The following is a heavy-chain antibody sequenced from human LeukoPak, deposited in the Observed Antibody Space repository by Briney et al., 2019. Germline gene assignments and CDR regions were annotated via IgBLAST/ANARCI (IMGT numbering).Heavy chain of an antibody. CDR1: GFTVSSNY. V-gene: IGHV3-23*01. CDR3: AKAAFVSGWYYFAY. D-gene: IGHD6-19*01. CDR2: ISGSGDST. J-gene: IGHJ4*02. Sequence: PGGSLRLSCAASGFTVSSNYMSWVRQAPGKGLEWVSGISGSGDSTNYADSVKGRFTISRDNSENTLYLQMNSLRAEDTAVYYCAKAAFVSGWYYFAYGGQGLLVTVPS.